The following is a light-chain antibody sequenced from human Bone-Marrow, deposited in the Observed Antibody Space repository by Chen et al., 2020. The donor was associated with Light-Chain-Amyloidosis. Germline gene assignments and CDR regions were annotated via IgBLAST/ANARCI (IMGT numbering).Light chain of an antibody. CDR3: SSYTITNTLV. CDR2: EVT. Sequence: QSALTHPASVSGSPGQSMILSCTGTSSDVVGDNHVSWYQQHPDKAPKLMIYEVTNRPSWFPDRFSGSKSDNTASLTISGLQTEDEADYFCSSYTITNTLVFGSGTRVTVL. CDR1: SSDVVGDNH. V-gene: IGLV2-14*01. J-gene: IGLJ1*01.